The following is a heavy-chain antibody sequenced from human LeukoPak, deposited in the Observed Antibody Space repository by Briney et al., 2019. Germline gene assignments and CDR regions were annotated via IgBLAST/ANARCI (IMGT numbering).Heavy chain of an antibody. D-gene: IGHD2-15*01. CDR2: IYSGGNI. J-gene: IGHJ4*02. V-gene: IGHV3-53*01. CDR3: ASRHCSGGGCYFAGADPFDY. CDR1: GFTVSSTY. Sequence: GSLSLSCAASGFTVSSTYMSWVRQAPGKGLEWVSVIYSGGNIYYIDSVKGRFTISRDTSKNTLYLQMNSLRAEDTAVYYCASRHCSGGGCYFAGADPFDYWGQGILGTVSS.